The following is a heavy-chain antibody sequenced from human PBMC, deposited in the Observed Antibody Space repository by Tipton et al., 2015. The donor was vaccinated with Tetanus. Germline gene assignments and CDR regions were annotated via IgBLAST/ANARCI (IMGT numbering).Heavy chain of an antibody. CDR1: GFAFSAYW. J-gene: IGHJ4*02. V-gene: IGHV3-74*01. CDR3: ARDISHVGATLYFDY. CDR2: MNSDGSST. D-gene: IGHD1-26*01. Sequence: SLRLSCAASGFAFSAYWMYWVRQAPGKGLMWVSRMNSDGSSTIYADSVKGRFTISRDNAKNSLYLQMDSLRAEDTAVYYCARDISHVGATLYFDYWGQGILVTVSS.